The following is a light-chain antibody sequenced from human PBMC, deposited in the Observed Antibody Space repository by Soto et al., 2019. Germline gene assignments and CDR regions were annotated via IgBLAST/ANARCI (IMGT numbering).Light chain of an antibody. Sequence: DIQMTQSPSTLSASVGDRVTITCRASQSISSWLAWYQQKPGKAPKLLIYDASSLESGVPSRFSGSGSGTEFTLTISSLQPDDFATYYCQQYNSFVLGPGTKVDIK. CDR1: QSISSW. J-gene: IGKJ3*01. CDR2: DAS. CDR3: QQYNSFV. V-gene: IGKV1-5*01.